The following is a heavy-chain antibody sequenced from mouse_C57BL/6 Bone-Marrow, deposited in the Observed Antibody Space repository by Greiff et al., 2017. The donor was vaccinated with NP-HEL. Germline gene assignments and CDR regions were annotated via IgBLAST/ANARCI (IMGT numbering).Heavy chain of an antibody. V-gene: IGHV14-4*01. CDR1: GFNIKDDY. J-gene: IGHJ3*01. D-gene: IGHD2-1*01. Sequence: EVKLMESGAELVRPGASVKLSCTASGFNIKDDYMHWVKQRPEQGLEWIGWIDPENGDTEYASKFQGKATITADTSSNTAYLQLSSLTSEDTAVYYCTSIYYATTVAYWGQGTLVTVSA. CDR3: TSIYYATTVAY. CDR2: IDPENGDT.